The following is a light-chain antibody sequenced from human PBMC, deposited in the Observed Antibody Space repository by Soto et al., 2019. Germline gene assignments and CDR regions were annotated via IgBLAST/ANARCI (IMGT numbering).Light chain of an antibody. CDR2: GAS. CDR3: HQCDTSPFT. Sequence: EIVLTQSPGTLSLSPGERATLSCRASQTVSSSYLAWYQQKPGQAPRLLIYGASSRATGIPDRFSGSGSGTDFTLTISRLGPEDFAVFYCHQCDTSPFTFGGGTKVEIK. CDR1: QTVSSSY. V-gene: IGKV3-20*01. J-gene: IGKJ4*01.